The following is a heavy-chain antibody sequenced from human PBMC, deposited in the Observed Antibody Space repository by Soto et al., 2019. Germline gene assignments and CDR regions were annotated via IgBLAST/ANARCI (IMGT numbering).Heavy chain of an antibody. CDR1: GGSFSGFY. J-gene: IGHJ6*02. CDR2: INHSGTT. CDR3: ARADRTLVTSYGLDV. D-gene: IGHD2-21*02. Sequence: SETLSLTCAVSGGSFSGFYWTWIRQPPGEGLEWIGEINHSGTTNFNPSLRSRLTISLDSSKKHFSLKLTSMTAADAAVYYCARADRTLVTSYGLDVWGQGTTVTVS. V-gene: IGHV4-34*01.